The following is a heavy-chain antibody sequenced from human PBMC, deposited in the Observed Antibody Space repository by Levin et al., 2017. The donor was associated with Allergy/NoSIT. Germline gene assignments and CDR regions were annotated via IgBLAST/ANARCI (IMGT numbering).Heavy chain of an antibody. CDR1: GYTFTSYD. Sequence: ASVKVSCKASGYTFTSYDINWVRQATGQGLEWMGWMNPNSGNTGYAQKFQGRVTMTRNTSISTAYMELSSLRSEDTAVYYCAISSTALWFGELFVWYDYGMDVWGQGTTVTVSS. CDR3: AISSTALWFGELFVWYDYGMDV. J-gene: IGHJ6*02. CDR2: MNPNSGNT. V-gene: IGHV1-8*01. D-gene: IGHD3-10*01.